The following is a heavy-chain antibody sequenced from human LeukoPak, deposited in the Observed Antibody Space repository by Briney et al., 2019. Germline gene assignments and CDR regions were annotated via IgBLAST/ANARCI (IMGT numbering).Heavy chain of an antibody. CDR3: ARGGGMATIRRADYYYYYYMDV. CDR2: INHSGST. Sequence: TSETLSLTCAVYGGSFSGYYWSWIRQPPGKGLEWIGEINHSGSTNYNPSLKSRVTISVDTSKNQFSLKLSSVTAADTAVYYCARGGGMATIRRADYYYYYYMDVWGKGTTVTVSS. V-gene: IGHV4-34*01. J-gene: IGHJ6*03. CDR1: GGSFSGYY. D-gene: IGHD5-24*01.